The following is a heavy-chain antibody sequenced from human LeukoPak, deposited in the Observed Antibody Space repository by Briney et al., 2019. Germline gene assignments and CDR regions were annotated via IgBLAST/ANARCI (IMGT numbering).Heavy chain of an antibody. V-gene: IGHV3-23*01. D-gene: IGHD6-13*01. Sequence: GGSLRLSCAASGFTFSSYAMTWVRQAPGKGLDWVSAISGGGGSTNYADSVKGRFTISRDNSKNTLYLQMNSLRAEDTAVYHCAKGSYSSSWSFDYWGQGTLVTVSS. CDR2: ISGGGGST. CDR3: AKGSYSSSWSFDY. CDR1: GFTFSSYA. J-gene: IGHJ4*02.